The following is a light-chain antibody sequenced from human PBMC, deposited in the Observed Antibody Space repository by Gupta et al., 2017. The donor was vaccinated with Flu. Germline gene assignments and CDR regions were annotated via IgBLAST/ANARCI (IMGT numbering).Light chain of an antibody. CDR3: YQECSSADI. CDR1: QSVTSRY. V-gene: IGKV3-20*01. CDR2: GAS. J-gene: IGKJ2*01. Sequence: EIVLTQSPGTLSLSPGERATLSCRASQSVTSRYLAWYQQKPGQAPSLLIYGASSRPIGIPDRFSGCGSGLALTLSILRREPEAFAVYYCYQECSSADIFGQGTKLEIK.